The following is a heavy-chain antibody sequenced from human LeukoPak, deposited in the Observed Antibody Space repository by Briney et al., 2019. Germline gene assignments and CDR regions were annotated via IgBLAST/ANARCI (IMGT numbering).Heavy chain of an antibody. CDR2: IIPIFGTA. Sequence: SVTVSCKASGGTFNICAISWVREAPGQGLEWMGGIIPIFGTANYAQKFQGRVTITADESTSTAYMELSSLRSEDTAVYYCARDRQQLVHWGQGTLVTVSS. CDR1: GGTFNICA. CDR3: ARDRQQLVH. J-gene: IGHJ4*02. D-gene: IGHD6-13*01. V-gene: IGHV1-69*13.